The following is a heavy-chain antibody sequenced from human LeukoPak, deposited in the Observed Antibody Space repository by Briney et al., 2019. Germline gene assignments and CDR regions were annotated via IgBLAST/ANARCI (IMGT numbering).Heavy chain of an antibody. J-gene: IGHJ2*01. CDR3: ARGDGDHDWYFDL. D-gene: IGHD4-17*01. Sequence: SETLSLTCAVYGGSFSGYYWSWIRQPPGKGLEWIGYIYHSGSTYYNPSLKSRVTISVDRSKNQFSLKLSSVTAADTAVYYCARGDGDHDWYFDLWGRGTLVTVSS. CDR1: GGSFSGYY. V-gene: IGHV4-34*01. CDR2: IYHSGST.